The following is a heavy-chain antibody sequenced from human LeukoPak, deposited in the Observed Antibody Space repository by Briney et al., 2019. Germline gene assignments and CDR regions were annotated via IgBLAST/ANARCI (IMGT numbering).Heavy chain of an antibody. J-gene: IGHJ4*02. V-gene: IGHV3-23*01. Sequence: GGSLRLSCAASGFTFSSYAMSWVRQAPGKGLEWVSAISGSGGSTYYADSVKGRFTISRDNSKNTLYLQMNSLRAEDTAVYYCARGSPGDSSGYYYHFFDYWGQGTLVTVSS. CDR2: ISGSGGST. CDR1: GFTFSSYA. CDR3: ARGSPGDSSGYYYHFFDY. D-gene: IGHD3-22*01.